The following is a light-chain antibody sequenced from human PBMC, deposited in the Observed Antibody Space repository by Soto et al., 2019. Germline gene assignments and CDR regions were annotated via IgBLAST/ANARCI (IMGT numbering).Light chain of an antibody. V-gene: IGKV3-11*01. CDR2: GAF. CDR3: QQRTVWPPVT. J-gene: IGKJ5*01. CDR1: QNVISSF. Sequence: IVLTQSPCTLSLSPRERATLSCSAIQNVISSFLAWYQQKPGQAPRLLIYGAFNRATGIPARFSGSGSGTDFTLTISSLEPEDSAVYYCQQRTVWPPVTFGQGTRLEIK.